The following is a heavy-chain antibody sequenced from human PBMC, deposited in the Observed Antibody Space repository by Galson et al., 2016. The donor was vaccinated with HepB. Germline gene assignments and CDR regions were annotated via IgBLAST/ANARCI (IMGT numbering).Heavy chain of an antibody. Sequence: SLRLSCAVSGFTFSDHYMNWIRQAPGKGLEWISYISSSSTYTNCADSVEGRFTISRDNAKNSLFLQMDSLRPEDSAVYYCAKFMESGDYPTNGFDYWGQGTLVTVSS. CDR1: GFTFSDHY. CDR2: ISSSSTYT. CDR3: AKFMESGDYPTNGFDY. V-gene: IGHV3-11*06. D-gene: IGHD4-17*01. J-gene: IGHJ4*02.